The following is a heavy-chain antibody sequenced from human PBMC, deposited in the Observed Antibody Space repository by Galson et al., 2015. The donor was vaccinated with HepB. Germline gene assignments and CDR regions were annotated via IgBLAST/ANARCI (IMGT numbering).Heavy chain of an antibody. CDR3: ARERELSTSSWFVGY. D-gene: IGHD6-13*01. Sequence: SLRLSCAASGFTFSNYAMHWVRQAPGKGLEWVSFISYDGNNKYYADSVKGRFTISRDNSKNTLYLQMNSLRAEDTAVYYCARERELSTSSWFVGYWGQGTLVTVSS. CDR2: ISYDGNNK. J-gene: IGHJ4*02. CDR1: GFTFSNYA. V-gene: IGHV3-30*04.